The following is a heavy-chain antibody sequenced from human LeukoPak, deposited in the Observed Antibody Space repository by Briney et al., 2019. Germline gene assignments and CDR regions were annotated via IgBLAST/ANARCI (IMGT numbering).Heavy chain of an antibody. CDR1: GFTFSNYA. D-gene: IGHD3/OR15-3a*01. CDR2: ISYDGSNK. Sequence: GRSLRLSCAASGFTFSNYAMHWVRQAPGKGLEWVAVISYDGSNKYYADSVKGRFTISRDNSKNTLYLQMNSLRVEDTAVYYCATVGSGATVLDSFDYWGQGTPVTVHS. V-gene: IGHV3-30-3*01. J-gene: IGHJ4*02. CDR3: ATVGSGATVLDSFDY.